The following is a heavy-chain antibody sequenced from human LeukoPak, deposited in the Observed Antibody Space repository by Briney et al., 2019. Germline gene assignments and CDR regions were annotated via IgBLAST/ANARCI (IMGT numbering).Heavy chain of an antibody. CDR2: VPYDGSSK. CDR3: TKAQLPRQELGNFYFDG. J-gene: IGHJ4*02. CDR1: GYTLCTHG. D-gene: IGHD7-27*01. Sequence: PGGSLRLSCAAPGYTLCTHGVHWVRQATGKGLEWVAVVPYDGSSKYYADSVKGRFTISRDNYKNTLYLQMNGLRGEDTAVYYCTKAQLPRQELGNFYFDGWGQGILVTVSS. V-gene: IGHV3-30*18.